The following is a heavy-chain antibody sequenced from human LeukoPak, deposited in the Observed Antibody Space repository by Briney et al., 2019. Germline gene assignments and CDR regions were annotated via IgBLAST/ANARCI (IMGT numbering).Heavy chain of an antibody. CDR3: AKRGVVIRVILVGFHKEAYYFDS. D-gene: IGHD3-22*01. Sequence: GSLRLSCAVSGITLSNYGMSWVRQAPGKGLEWVAGISDSGGRTNYADSVKGRFTISRDNPKNTLYLQMNSLRAEDTAVYFCAKRGVVIRVILVGFHKEAYYFDSWGQGVLVTVSS. J-gene: IGHJ4*02. V-gene: IGHV3-23*01. CDR2: ISDSGGRT. CDR1: GITLSNYG.